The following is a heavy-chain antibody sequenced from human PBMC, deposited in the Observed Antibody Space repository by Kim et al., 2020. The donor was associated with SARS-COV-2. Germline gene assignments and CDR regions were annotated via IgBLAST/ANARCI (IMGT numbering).Heavy chain of an antibody. D-gene: IGHD3-22*01. CDR1: GGSISSYY. CDR3: ARDRMGAYYYDSSALPGGWFDP. Sequence: SETLSLTCTVSGGSISSYYWSWIRQPPGKGLEWIGYIYYSGSTNYNPSLKSRVTISVDTSKNQFSLKLSSVTAAVTAVYYCARDRMGAYYYDSSALPGGWFDPWGQGTLVTVSS. V-gene: IGHV4-59*01. J-gene: IGHJ5*02. CDR2: IYYSGST.